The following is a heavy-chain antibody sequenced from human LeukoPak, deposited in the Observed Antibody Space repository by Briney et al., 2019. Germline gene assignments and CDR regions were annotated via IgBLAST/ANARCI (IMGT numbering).Heavy chain of an antibody. D-gene: IGHD1-26*01. CDR2: ISADGGSS. CDR3: AKGMGGSGRNWASNWFDP. Sequence: GGSLRLSCAASGFTFGDYPMHWIRQTPGQGLEWVSLISADGGSSFQADSVRGRFTISRDNSKNSLYLQMNSLRSEDTALYYCAKGMGGSGRNWASNWFDPWGQGTPVTVSS. V-gene: IGHV3-43*02. CDR1: GFTFGDYP. J-gene: IGHJ5*02.